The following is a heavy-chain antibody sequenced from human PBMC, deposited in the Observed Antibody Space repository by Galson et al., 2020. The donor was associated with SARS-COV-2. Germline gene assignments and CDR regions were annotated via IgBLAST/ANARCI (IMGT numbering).Heavy chain of an antibody. J-gene: IGHJ3*02. D-gene: IGHD7-27*01. V-gene: IGHV3-30*10. CDR3: ARDPGDFDFDI. Sequence: GESLKISCAASGFTFSSYVMHWVRQAPGKGPEWVGSVSYDGHNKYYTASAQGRFTISRDNSKNTIYLQLNSLRTDDTAVYYCARDPGDFDFDIWGQGTMVTVSS. CDR2: VSYDGHNK. CDR1: GFTFSSYV.